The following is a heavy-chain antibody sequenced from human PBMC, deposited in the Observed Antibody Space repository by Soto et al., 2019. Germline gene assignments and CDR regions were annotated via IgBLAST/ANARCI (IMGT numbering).Heavy chain of an antibody. CDR3: ARKLQLRGSYYYYDMDV. CDR1: GYTFTDYY. V-gene: IGHV1-2*02. CDR2: INPNSGGT. J-gene: IGHJ6*02. D-gene: IGHD1-7*01. Sequence: ASVKVSCKASGYTFTDYYMHWVRQAPGQGLEWMGWINPNSGGTNYAQKFQGRVTMTRDTSISTAYMELSRLRSDDTAVYYCARKLQLRGSYYYYDMDVWGQGTTVTVSS.